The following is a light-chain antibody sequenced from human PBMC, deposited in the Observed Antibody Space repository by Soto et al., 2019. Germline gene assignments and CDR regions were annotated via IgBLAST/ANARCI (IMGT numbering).Light chain of an antibody. Sequence: QSALTQPASVSGSPGQSITISCTGTTSDVGGYVYVSWYRQHPGKAPKLMIFEVSHRPSGVSNRFSASKSGNTASLTISGLQAEAEADYYCSSYSSSRTVVFGGGTKVTVL. CDR1: TSDVGGYVY. V-gene: IGLV2-14*01. J-gene: IGLJ2*01. CDR3: SSYSSSRTVV. CDR2: EVS.